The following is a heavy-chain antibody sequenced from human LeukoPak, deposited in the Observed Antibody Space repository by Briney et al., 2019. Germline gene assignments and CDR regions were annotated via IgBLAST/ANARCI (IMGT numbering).Heavy chain of an antibody. CDR2: IYPGDSDT. CDR1: GYSFTSYW. J-gene: IGHJ4*02. CDR3: ASAYCSGGSCYSGFDY. D-gene: IGHD2-15*01. V-gene: IGHV5-51*01. Sequence: GESLKISCKGSGYSFTSYWIGWVRQMPGKGLEWMGIIYPGDSDTRYSPSFQGQVTISADKSISTACLQWSSLKASDTAMYYCASAYCSGGSCYSGFDYWGQGTQVTVSS.